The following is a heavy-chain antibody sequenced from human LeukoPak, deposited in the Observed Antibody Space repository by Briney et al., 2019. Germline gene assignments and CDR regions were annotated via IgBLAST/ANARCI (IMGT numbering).Heavy chain of an antibody. CDR1: GFTFTNYV. V-gene: IGHV3-23*01. D-gene: IGHD6-19*01. J-gene: IGHJ4*02. Sequence: GGSLRLSCVASGFTFTNYVMTWVRQAPGKGLEWVSPISGSGDSTYYADSVKGRFTISRDNSRNTLFLHMNSLRAEDTAFYYCAKPLIPVAGTLYFDYWGQGTLVTVSS. CDR2: ISGSGDST. CDR3: AKPLIPVAGTLYFDY.